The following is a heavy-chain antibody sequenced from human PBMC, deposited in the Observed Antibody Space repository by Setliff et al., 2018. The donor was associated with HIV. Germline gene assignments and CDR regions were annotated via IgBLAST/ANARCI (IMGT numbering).Heavy chain of an antibody. Sequence: ASVKVSCKASGYTFTGYYMHWVRQAPGQGLEWMGRINPNSGGTNYAQKFQGRVTMTRDTSISTAYMELSRLRSDDTAVYYCARDSRGVVTLNWYFDLWVPETLLVTVSS. CDR1: GYTFTGYY. J-gene: IGHJ2*01. CDR2: INPNSGGT. CDR3: ARDSRGVVTLNWYFDL. D-gene: IGHD2-21*02. V-gene: IGHV1-2*06.